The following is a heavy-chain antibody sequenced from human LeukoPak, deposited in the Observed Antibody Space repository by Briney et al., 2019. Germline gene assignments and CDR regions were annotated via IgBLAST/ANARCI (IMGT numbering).Heavy chain of an antibody. CDR1: GFTFSSYA. D-gene: IGHD5-12*01. V-gene: IGHV3-64*01. CDR3: AKGYSGYDYRCFDY. Sequence: PGGSLRLSCAASGFTFSSYAMHWVRQAPGKGLEYVSAISSNGGSTYYANSVKGRFTISRDNSKNTLYLQMNSLRAEDTAVYYCAKGYSGYDYRCFDYWGQGTLVTVSS. J-gene: IGHJ4*02. CDR2: ISSNGGST.